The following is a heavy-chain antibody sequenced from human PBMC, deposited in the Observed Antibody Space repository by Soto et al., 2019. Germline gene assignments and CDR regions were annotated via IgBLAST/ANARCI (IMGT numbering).Heavy chain of an antibody. V-gene: IGHV1-46*01. Sequence: ASVKVSCTASGYIFTSYYMHWVRQAPGQGLEWMGIINPSGGSTSYAQKFQGRVTMTRDTSTSTVYMELSSLRSEDTAVYYCARDCDSGNDNYYYGMDVWGQGTTVTVSS. CDR2: INPSGGST. CDR3: ARDCDSGNDNYYYGMDV. D-gene: IGHD5-12*01. CDR1: GYIFTSYY. J-gene: IGHJ6*02.